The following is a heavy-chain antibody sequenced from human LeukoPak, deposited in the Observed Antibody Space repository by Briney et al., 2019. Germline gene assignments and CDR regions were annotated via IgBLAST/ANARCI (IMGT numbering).Heavy chain of an antibody. D-gene: IGHD6-19*01. CDR2: INPGGSSI. Sequence: GGSLRLSCAASGFTFSSYWMHWVRQVPGKGLVWVARINPGGSSITYADSVKGRFTISRDNSKNTLYLQMSSLRAEDTAVYYCAKTASPGIAVAGNDYWGQGTLVTVSS. J-gene: IGHJ4*02. CDR1: GFTFSSYW. V-gene: IGHV3-74*01. CDR3: AKTASPGIAVAGNDY.